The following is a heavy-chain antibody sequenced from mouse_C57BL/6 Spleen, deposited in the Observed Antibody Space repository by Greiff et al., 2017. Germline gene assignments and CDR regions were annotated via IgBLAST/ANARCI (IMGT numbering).Heavy chain of an antibody. CDR2: ISRGSSTI. Sequence: EVMLVESGGGLVKPGGSLKLSCAASGFTFSDYGMHWVRQAPGKGLEWVAYISRGSSTIYYADTVKGRFTLSRANATTTLFLQMTRLRAEDTAMYYCERNLMDYWGQGTSGTVSS. CDR1: GFTFSDYG. CDR3: ERNLMDY. J-gene: IGHJ4*01. V-gene: IGHV5-17*01.